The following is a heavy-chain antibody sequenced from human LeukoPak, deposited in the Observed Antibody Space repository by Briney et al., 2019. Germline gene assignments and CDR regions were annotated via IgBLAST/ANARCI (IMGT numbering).Heavy chain of an antibody. CDR2: IYLGDSDT. D-gene: IGHD3-10*01. CDR1: GYSFTSYW. J-gene: IGHJ4*02. Sequence: GESLKIPCKGSGYSFTSYWIGWVRQMPGKGLEWMGIIYLGDSDTRYSPSFQGQVTISADKSISTAYLQWSSLKASDTAMYYCARRGLYYYGSGSYYSDYWGQGTLVTVSS. CDR3: ARRGLYYYGSGSYYSDY. V-gene: IGHV5-51*01.